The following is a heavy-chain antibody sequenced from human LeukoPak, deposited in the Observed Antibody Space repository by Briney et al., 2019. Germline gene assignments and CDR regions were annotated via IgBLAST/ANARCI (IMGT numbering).Heavy chain of an antibody. CDR1: GGSISSYY. Sequence: PSETLSLTCTVSGGSISSYYWSWIRQPPGKGLEWIGYIYYSGSTNYNPSLKSRVTISVDTSKNQFSLKLSSVTAADTAVYYCTKRRGYSFGFDYYYMDVWGKGTTVTISS. J-gene: IGHJ6*03. CDR2: IYYSGST. D-gene: IGHD5-18*01. CDR3: TKRRGYSFGFDYYYMDV. V-gene: IGHV4-59*08.